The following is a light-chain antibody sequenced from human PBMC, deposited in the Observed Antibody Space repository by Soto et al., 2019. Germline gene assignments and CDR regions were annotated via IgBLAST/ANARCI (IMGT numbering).Light chain of an antibody. CDR1: QGIRND. J-gene: IGKJ1*01. Sequence: AIQMTQSPSSLSASIGDRVTITCRASQGIRNDLGWYQQKPGEAPKLLIYAASSLQSGVPSRFSGSGSDTDFTLTISSLQPEDFATYYCLQDYTYPWTFGQGNRVEIK. CDR2: AAS. V-gene: IGKV1-6*01. CDR3: LQDYTYPWT.